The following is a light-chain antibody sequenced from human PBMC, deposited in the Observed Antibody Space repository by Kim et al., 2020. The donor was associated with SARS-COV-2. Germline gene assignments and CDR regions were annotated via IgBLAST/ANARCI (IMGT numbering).Light chain of an antibody. Sequence: DIQMTHSPSSVSASVGDRVTITCRASQGISTWLAWYQRKPGKAPKLLIYDASTLQSGVPSRFSGSGSGTEFTLTISSLQPEDFATYHCQQANSFPLTFGGGTKVEIK. CDR2: DAS. J-gene: IGKJ4*01. V-gene: IGKV1-12*01. CDR1: QGISTW. CDR3: QQANSFPLT.